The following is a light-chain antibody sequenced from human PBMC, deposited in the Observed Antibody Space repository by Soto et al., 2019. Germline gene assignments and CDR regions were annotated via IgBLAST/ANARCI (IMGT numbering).Light chain of an antibody. CDR1: QSISSW. CDR2: KAS. CDR3: HQYNSLYT. J-gene: IGKJ2*01. V-gene: IGKV1-5*03. Sequence: DIQMTQSPSTLSASVGDRVTITCRASQSISSWLAWYQQKPGKAPKLLIYKASSLESGVPSRFSGSGSGTEFTLNISSLQPDDFATYYCHQYNSLYTLGQGTKLEIK.